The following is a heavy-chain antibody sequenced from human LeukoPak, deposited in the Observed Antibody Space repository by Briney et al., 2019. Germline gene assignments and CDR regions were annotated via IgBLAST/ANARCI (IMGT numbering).Heavy chain of an antibody. CDR3: ARDRNGRLRYFDWFSEDPYYFDY. V-gene: IGHV3-11*01. CDR2: ISSSGSTI. CDR1: GFTFSYYY. J-gene: IGHJ4*02. Sequence: PGGSLRLSCAASGFTFSYYYMSWIRQAPGKGLEWVSYISSSGSTIYYADSVKGRFTISRDNAKNSLYLQMNSLRAEDTAVYYCARDRNGRLRYFDWFSEDPYYFDYWGQGTLVTVSS. D-gene: IGHD3-9*01.